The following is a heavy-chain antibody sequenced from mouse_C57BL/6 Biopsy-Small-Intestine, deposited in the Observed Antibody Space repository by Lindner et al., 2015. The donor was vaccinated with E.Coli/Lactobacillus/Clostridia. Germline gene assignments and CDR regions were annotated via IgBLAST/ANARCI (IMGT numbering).Heavy chain of an antibody. D-gene: IGHD1-1*01. CDR2: INPNYGTT. V-gene: IGHV1-39*01. J-gene: IGHJ2*01. Sequence: VQLQESGAELVKPGASVKISCKASGYSFTDYNMNWVKQSNGKSLERIGVINPNYGTTAYNQKFKDKATLTVDQSSRTAYMQLNSLTSEDSAVYYCARSSSTVGYYFDYWGQGTTLTVSS. CDR3: ARSSSTVGYYFDY. CDR1: GYSFTDYN.